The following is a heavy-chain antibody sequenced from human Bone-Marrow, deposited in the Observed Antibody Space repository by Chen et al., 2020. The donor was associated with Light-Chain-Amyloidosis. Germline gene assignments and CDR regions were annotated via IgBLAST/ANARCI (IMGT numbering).Heavy chain of an antibody. D-gene: IGHD7-27*01. Sequence: QVQLQEPGPGLVKPSGTLSPTAAVPGYSTSSGTYWGWIRQPPGKGLEWIGGIYHSGSTYYNPSLKSRVTISVDTSKNQFSLKLSSVTAADTAVYYCARDLNWGWTFGAFDIWGQGTMVTVSS. CDR2: IYHSGST. V-gene: IGHV4-38-2*02. J-gene: IGHJ3*02. CDR1: GYSTSSGTY. CDR3: ARDLNWGWTFGAFDI.